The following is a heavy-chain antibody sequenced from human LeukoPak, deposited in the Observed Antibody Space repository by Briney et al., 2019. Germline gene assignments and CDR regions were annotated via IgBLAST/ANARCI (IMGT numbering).Heavy chain of an antibody. Sequence: QTGGSLRLSCAASGFTFSIYAMSWVRQAPGKGLEWVSAISGSGGSTYYADSVKGRFTISRDNSRNTLYLQMNSLRAEDTAVYYCATQGGYCSGGSCYRFDYWGQGTLVTVSS. CDR1: GFTFSIYA. J-gene: IGHJ4*02. CDR3: ATQGGYCSGGSCYRFDY. CDR2: ISGSGGST. V-gene: IGHV3-23*01. D-gene: IGHD2-15*01.